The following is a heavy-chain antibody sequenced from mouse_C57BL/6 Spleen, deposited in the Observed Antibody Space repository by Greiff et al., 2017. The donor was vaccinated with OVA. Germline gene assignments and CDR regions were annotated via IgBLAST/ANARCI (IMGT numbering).Heavy chain of an antibody. CDR3: ARRGYSNYDYFDY. CDR2: ISSGSSTI. CDR1: GFTFSDYG. V-gene: IGHV5-17*01. Sequence: EVKLVESGGGLVKPGGSLKLSCAASGFTFSDYGMHWVRQAPEKGLEWVAYISSGSSTIYYADTVKGRFTISRDNAKNTLFLQMTSLRSEDTAMYYRARRGYSNYDYFDYWGQGTTLTVSS. J-gene: IGHJ2*01. D-gene: IGHD2-5*01.